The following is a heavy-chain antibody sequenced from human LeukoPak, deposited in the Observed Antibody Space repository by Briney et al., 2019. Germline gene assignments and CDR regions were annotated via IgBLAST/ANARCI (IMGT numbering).Heavy chain of an antibody. V-gene: IGHV3-33*08. J-gene: IGHJ6*02. CDR2: IWYDGSNK. CDR1: GFTFSSYS. D-gene: IGHD3-9*01. CDR3: ARAPEYYDILTGYYPPIGMDV. Sequence: GGSLRLSCAASGFTFSSYSMNWVRQAPGKGLEWVAVIWYDGSNKYYADSVKGRFTISRDNSKNTLYLQRNSLRAEDTAVYYCARAPEYYDILTGYYPPIGMDVWGQGTTVTVSS.